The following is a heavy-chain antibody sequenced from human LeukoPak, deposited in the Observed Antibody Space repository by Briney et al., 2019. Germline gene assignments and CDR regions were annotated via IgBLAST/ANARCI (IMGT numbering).Heavy chain of an antibody. CDR2: INHSGST. J-gene: IGHJ5*02. CDR3: ARGGFLPSEYSSSWSNNWFDP. V-gene: IGHV4-34*01. Sequence: SETLSLTCAVYGGSFSGYYWSWIRQPPGKGLEWIGEINHSGSTNYNPSLKSRVTISVDTSKNQFSLKLSSVTAADTAVYYCARGGFLPSEYSSSWSNNWFDPWGQGTLVTVSS. D-gene: IGHD6-13*01. CDR1: GGSFSGYY.